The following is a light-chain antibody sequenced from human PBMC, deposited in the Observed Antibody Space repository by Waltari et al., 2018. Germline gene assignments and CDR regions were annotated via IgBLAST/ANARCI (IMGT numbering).Light chain of an antibody. V-gene: IGLV1-47*01. CDR2: RNN. CDR3: AAWDDSLSGGV. Sequence: QSVLTQPPSASGPPGQRVTISCSGSTSNIGSNYVYGYQKPPGTAPKLLIYRNNQRPSGVPDRFSGSESGTSASLAISGLRSDDEADYYCAAWDDSLSGGVFGGGTRLTVL. J-gene: IGLJ3*02. CDR1: TSNIGSNY.